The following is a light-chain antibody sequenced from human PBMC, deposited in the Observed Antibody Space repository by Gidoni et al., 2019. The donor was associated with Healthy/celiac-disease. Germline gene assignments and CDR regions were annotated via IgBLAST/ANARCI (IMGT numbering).Light chain of an antibody. CDR3: QQYNSYPYT. Sequence: DIQMTQYPSTLSASVGDRFTITCRASQSISSWLAWYQQKPGKAPKLLIYKASSLESGVPSRFSGSGSGTEFTRTISSLQPDDFATYYCQQYNSYPYTFGQGTKLEIK. CDR2: KAS. J-gene: IGKJ2*01. CDR1: QSISSW. V-gene: IGKV1-5*03.